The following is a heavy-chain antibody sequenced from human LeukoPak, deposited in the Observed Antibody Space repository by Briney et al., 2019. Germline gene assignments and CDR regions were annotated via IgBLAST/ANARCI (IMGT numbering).Heavy chain of an antibody. V-gene: IGHV3-23*01. Sequence: GGSLRLSCATSGFTFSSYAMSWVRQAPGKGLEWVSAISGSGGSTYYADSVKGRFTISRDNSKNTLYLQMNSLRAEDTAVYYCAKDNYYDSSGYYSSFDYWGQGTLVTVSS. CDR2: ISGSGGST. CDR3: AKDNYYDSSGYYSSFDY. D-gene: IGHD3-22*01. CDR1: GFTFSSYA. J-gene: IGHJ4*02.